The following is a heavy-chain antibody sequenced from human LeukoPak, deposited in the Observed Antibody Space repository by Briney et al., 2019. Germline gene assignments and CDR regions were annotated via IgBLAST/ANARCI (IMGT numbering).Heavy chain of an antibody. J-gene: IGHJ3*02. V-gene: IGHV3-7*05. CDR1: GFTFSSYW. Sequence: GGSLRLSCAASGFTFSSYWMSWVRQAPGKGLEWVANIKQDGSEKYYVDSVKGRFSISRDNAKNVLYLQMNILRAEDTAVYYCARVLAVAGTLHTFDIWGQGTMVTVSS. D-gene: IGHD6-19*01. CDR3: ARVLAVAGTLHTFDI. CDR2: IKQDGSEK.